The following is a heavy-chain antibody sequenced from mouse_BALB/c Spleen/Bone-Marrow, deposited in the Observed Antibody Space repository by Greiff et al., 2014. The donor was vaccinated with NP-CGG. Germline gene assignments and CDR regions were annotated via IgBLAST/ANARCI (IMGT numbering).Heavy chain of an antibody. Sequence: EVKLMESGAELVKPGASVKLSCTASGFNINDTYMHWVKQRPEQGLEWIGRIDPANGNINYDPKFQGKATITADTSSNTAYLQCSSLTSEDTAVYYCAPYYYGSSQFAYWGQGTLVTVSA. CDR1: GFNINDTY. CDR2: IDPANGNI. J-gene: IGHJ3*01. V-gene: IGHV14-3*02. CDR3: APYYYGSSQFAY. D-gene: IGHD1-1*01.